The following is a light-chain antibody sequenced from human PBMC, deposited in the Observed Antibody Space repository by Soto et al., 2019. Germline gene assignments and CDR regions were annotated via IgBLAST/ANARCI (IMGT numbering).Light chain of an antibody. J-gene: IGKJ5*01. V-gene: IGKV1-9*01. CDR1: QGICTY. CDR3: QQVNSYPQT. Sequence: QLTQSPSSLSASVGDRVTISCRASQGICTYLAWYQQKPGKAPKLLIYAAFTLHSGVPARFSGSRSGTDFTLTISSLQPEDFATYYCQQVNSYPQTFGQGTRLEIK. CDR2: AAF.